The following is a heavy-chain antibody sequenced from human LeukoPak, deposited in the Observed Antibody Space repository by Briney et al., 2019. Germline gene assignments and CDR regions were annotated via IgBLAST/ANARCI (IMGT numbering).Heavy chain of an antibody. V-gene: IGHV3-48*01. D-gene: IGHD3-10*01. CDR1: GFTFSSYS. CDR3: ARSVWFGPRDAFDI. Sequence: PGGSLRLSCAASGFTFSSYSMNWVRQAPGKGLEWVSYISSSSSTIYYADSVKGRFTISRDNAKNSLYLQMNSLRAEDTAVYYCARSVWFGPRDAFDIWGQGTMVTVSS. CDR2: ISSSSSTI. J-gene: IGHJ3*02.